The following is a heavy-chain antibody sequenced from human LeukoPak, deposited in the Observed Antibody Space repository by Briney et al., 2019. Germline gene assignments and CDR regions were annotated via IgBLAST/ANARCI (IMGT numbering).Heavy chain of an antibody. Sequence: PSETLSLTCTVSGGSISSYYWSWIRQPPGKGLEWIGYIYYSGSTNYNPSLKSRVTISVGTSKNQFSLKLSTVTAAETAVYYCGWDYGLMFFGGSFGVRYWGQGTLVTVSS. CDR3: GWDYGLMFFGGSFGVRY. V-gene: IGHV4-59*01. D-gene: IGHD4-17*01. CDR2: IYYSGST. J-gene: IGHJ4*02. CDR1: GGSISSYY.